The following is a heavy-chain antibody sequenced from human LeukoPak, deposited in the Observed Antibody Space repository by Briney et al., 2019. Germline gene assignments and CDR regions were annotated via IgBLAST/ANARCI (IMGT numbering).Heavy chain of an antibody. CDR2: IGNIISTT. J-gene: IGHJ4*02. V-gene: IGHV3-48*03. D-gene: IGHD6-19*01. CDR1: GFTVRNYQ. Sequence: GGSLRLSCAASGFTVRNYQMNWVRQAPGKGLEWVSYIGNIISTTHYADSVRGRFTVSRDDAKSSLYLQMSSLRVEDTAVYYCARTAYDLRGQSLVPGLDSWGQGTLVTVSS. CDR3: ARTAYDLRGQSLVPGLDS.